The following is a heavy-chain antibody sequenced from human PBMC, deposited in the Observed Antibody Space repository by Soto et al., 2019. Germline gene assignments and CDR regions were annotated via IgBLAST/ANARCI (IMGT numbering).Heavy chain of an antibody. D-gene: IGHD6-19*01. J-gene: IGHJ4*02. CDR1: GYTFTSYA. CDR3: ARILGYSSGWSDY. V-gene: IGHV1-3*01. Sequence: QVQLVQSGAEVKKPGASVKVSCKASGYTFTSYAMHWVRQAPGQRLEWMGWINAGNSNTKYSQKFQGRVTITRDTSASTAYMELSSLRSEDTAVYYCARILGYSSGWSDYWGQGTLVTVSS. CDR2: INAGNSNT.